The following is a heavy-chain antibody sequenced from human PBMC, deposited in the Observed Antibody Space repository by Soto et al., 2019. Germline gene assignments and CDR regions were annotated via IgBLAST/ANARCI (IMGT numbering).Heavy chain of an antibody. CDR3: ARGDGYYYFDY. V-gene: IGHV1-3*01. CDR2: INAGNGNT. CDR1: GYTFTSYA. D-gene: IGHD3-22*01. Sequence: QVQPVQSGAEVKKPGASVKVSCKASGYTFTSYAMHWVRQAPGQRLEWMGWINAGNGNTKYSQKFQGRVTITRDTSASTAYMVLSSLRSEDTAVYYCARGDGYYYFDYWGQGTLVTVSS. J-gene: IGHJ4*02.